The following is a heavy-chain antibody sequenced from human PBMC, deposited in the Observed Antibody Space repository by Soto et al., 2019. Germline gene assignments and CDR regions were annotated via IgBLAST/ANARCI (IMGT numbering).Heavy chain of an antibody. CDR2: ISAYNGNT. Sequence: QVQLVQSGAEVKKPGASVKVSCKASGYTFTSYGITWVRQAPGQGLEWMGGISAYNGNTNYAQKLQGRVTMTTDTSTSTAYMELRSLRSDDTAVYYCARASSYCGGDCYYYYGMDVWGQGTKVTVSS. D-gene: IGHD2-21*02. CDR1: GYTFTSYG. J-gene: IGHJ6*02. V-gene: IGHV1-18*01. CDR3: ARASSYCGGDCYYYYGMDV.